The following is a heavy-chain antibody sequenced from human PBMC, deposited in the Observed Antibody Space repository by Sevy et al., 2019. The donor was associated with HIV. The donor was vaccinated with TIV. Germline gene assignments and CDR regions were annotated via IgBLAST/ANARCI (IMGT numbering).Heavy chain of an antibody. CDR3: ARPTPRIAASSAAFFDH. V-gene: IGHV3-23*01. Sequence: GGSLRLSCAASGFTFSSFAMSWVRQVPGKGLEWVSSINGRGGSTYYADSVKGRVTLSRDNSKNTLFLQMDSLRAEDTAIYYCARPTPRIAASSAAFFDHWGQGTLVTVSS. CDR1: GFTFSSFA. D-gene: IGHD6-13*01. J-gene: IGHJ4*02. CDR2: INGRGGST.